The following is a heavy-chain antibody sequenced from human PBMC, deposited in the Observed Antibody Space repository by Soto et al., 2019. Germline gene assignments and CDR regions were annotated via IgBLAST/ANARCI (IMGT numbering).Heavy chain of an antibody. CDR2: ISYDGSNK. D-gene: IGHD6-6*01. CDR1: GFTFSSYA. J-gene: IGHJ6*02. V-gene: IGHV3-30-3*01. CDR3: ARDRSIAARRGTVRNYYYCMDV. Sequence: QVQLVESGGGVVQPGRSLRLSCAASGFTFSSYAMHWVRQAPGKGLEWVAVISYDGSNKYYADSVKGRFTISRDNSKNTMYLQMNSLRAEDTAVYYCARDRSIAARRGTVRNYYYCMDVWGQGTTVTVSS.